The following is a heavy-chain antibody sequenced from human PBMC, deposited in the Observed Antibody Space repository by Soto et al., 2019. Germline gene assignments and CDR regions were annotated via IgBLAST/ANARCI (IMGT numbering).Heavy chain of an antibody. Sequence: ASVKVSCKASGYTFTGYYMHWARQAPGQGLEWMGWINANSGDTNYAQNFQDRVTMTRDTSTSTAYMELGRLRSDDTAVYYCARAKQSGYSGYNNDYWGQGTLVTVSS. CDR2: INANSGDT. CDR1: GYTFTGYY. D-gene: IGHD5-12*01. CDR3: ARAKQSGYSGYNNDY. J-gene: IGHJ4*02. V-gene: IGHV1-2*02.